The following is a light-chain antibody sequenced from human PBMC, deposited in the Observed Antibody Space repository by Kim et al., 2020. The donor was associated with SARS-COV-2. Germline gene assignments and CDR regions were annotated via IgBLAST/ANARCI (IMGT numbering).Light chain of an antibody. V-gene: IGLV1-51*01. CDR3: GTWDSSLSAVV. CDR2: DNN. J-gene: IGLJ2*01. Sequence: GQKVTISCSGSSSNIGNNYVSWYQQLPGTAPHLLIYDNNKRPSGIPDRFSGSKSGTSATLGITGLQTGDEADYYCGTWDSSLSAVVFGGGTQLTVL. CDR1: SSNIGNNY.